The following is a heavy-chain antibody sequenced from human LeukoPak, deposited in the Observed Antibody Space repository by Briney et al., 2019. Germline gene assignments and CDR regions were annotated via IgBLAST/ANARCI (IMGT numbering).Heavy chain of an antibody. V-gene: IGHV3-30*02. Sequence: GGSLRLSCAASGFTFSSYGMHWVRQAPGKGLEWVAFVRYDGSNKQFADSVKGRFTMSRDNSKKTLFLLMNSLTTEDTAVYYCAKDVAPSNYYYMDVWGKGTTVTVS. J-gene: IGHJ6*03. CDR2: VRYDGSNK. CDR1: GFTFSSYG. CDR3: AKDVAPSNYYYMDV.